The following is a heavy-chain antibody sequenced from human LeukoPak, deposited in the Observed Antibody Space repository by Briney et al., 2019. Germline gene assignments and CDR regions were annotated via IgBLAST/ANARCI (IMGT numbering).Heavy chain of an antibody. Sequence: ASVKVSCKASGYTVTSYDINWVRQATGQGLEWMGWMNPNSGNTGYAQKFQGRVTMTRNTSISTAYMELSSLRSEDTAVYYCARVFSPFARFGGYWGQGTLVTVSS. CDR1: GYTVTSYD. D-gene: IGHD3-16*01. J-gene: IGHJ4*02. V-gene: IGHV1-8*01. CDR2: MNPNSGNT. CDR3: ARVFSPFARFGGY.